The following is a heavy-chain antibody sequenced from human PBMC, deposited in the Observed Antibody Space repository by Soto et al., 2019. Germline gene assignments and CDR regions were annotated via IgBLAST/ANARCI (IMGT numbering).Heavy chain of an antibody. CDR2: ISWNSGSI. D-gene: IGHD3-3*01. CDR3: AKDKSREWLEDVGAFDI. Sequence: SLKISCAASGFTFDDYAMHWVRQAPGKGLERVSGISWNSGSIGYADSVKGRFTISRDNAKNSLYLQMNSLRAEDTALYYCAKDKSREWLEDVGAFDIWGQGTMVTVSS. V-gene: IGHV3-9*01. J-gene: IGHJ3*02. CDR1: GFTFDDYA.